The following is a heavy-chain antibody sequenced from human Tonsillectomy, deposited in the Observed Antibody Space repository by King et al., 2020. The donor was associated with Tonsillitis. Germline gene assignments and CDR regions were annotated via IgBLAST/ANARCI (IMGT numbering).Heavy chain of an antibody. J-gene: IGHJ3*02. V-gene: IGHV1-2*02. CDR1: GYTLTDYY. D-gene: IGHD6-13*01. CDR2: INAKSVGT. CDR3: ARDPARGAATADDAFDI. Sequence: QLVQSGAEVKKPGASVKVSCKASGYTLTDYYMHWVRQAPGQGLEWMGWINAKSVGTNYAQKFQGRVTMTRDTSISTAYLELSRVRSYDTAVYYCARDPARGAATADDAFDIWGQGTMVTVS.